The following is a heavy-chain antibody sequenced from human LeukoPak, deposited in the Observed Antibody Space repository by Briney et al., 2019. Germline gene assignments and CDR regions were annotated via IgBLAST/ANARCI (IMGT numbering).Heavy chain of an antibody. V-gene: IGHV1-18*01. CDR1: GYTFTSYG. J-gene: IGHJ4*02. CDR3: ARDYYDSSGYYYGIFDY. D-gene: IGHD3-22*01. Sequence: ASVKVSCKASGYTFTSYGINWVRQAPGQGLEWMGWISGYNGNTNYAQKFQGRATMTTDTSTSTAYMELRSLRSDDTAVYYCARDYYDSSGYYYGIFDYWGQGTLVTVSS. CDR2: ISGYNGNT.